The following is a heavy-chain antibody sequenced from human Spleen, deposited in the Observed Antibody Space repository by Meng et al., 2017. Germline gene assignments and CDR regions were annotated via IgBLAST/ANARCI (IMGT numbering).Heavy chain of an antibody. D-gene: IGHD3-22*01. Sequence: SVKVSCKASGGTFNSCRISWVRQAPGQGLEWMGGIIPAFGTTNYAQKFQGRVTITADESTSTAYMELSSLRSEDTAVYYCATVQQYYYDSGGSSFDPWGQGTLVTVSS. CDR2: IIPAFGTT. CDR3: ATVQQYYYDSGGSSFDP. CDR1: GGTFNSCR. V-gene: IGHV1-69*13. J-gene: IGHJ5*02.